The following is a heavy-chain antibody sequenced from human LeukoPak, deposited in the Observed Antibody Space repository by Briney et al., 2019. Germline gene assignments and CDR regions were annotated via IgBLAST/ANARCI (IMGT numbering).Heavy chain of an antibody. CDR1: GGSISSYY. Sequence: SETLSLTCTASGGSISSYYWSWIRQPPGKGLEWIGYIYYSGSTNYNPSLKSRVTISVDTSKNQFSLKLSSVTAADTAVYYCARLGAGVDYWGQGTLVTVSS. J-gene: IGHJ4*02. CDR3: ARLGAGVDY. V-gene: IGHV4-59*08. D-gene: IGHD6-13*01. CDR2: IYYSGST.